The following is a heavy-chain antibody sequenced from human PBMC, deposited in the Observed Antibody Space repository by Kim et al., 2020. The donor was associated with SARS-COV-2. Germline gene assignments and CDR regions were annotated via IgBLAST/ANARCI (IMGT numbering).Heavy chain of an antibody. J-gene: IGHJ4*02. V-gene: IGHV1-18*04. D-gene: IGHD3-10*01. Sequence: ASVKVSCKASGYTFTSYGISWVRQAPGQGLEWMGWISAYNGNTNYAQKLQGRVTMTTDTSTSTAYMELRSLRSDDTAVYYCARDLGGSGSYYNYGPNRFDYWGQGTLVTVSS. CDR3: ARDLGGSGSYYNYGPNRFDY. CDR1: GYTFTSYG. CDR2: ISAYNGNT.